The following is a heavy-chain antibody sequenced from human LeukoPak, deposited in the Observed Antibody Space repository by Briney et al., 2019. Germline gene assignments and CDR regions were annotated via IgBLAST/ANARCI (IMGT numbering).Heavy chain of an antibody. D-gene: IGHD4-17*01. CDR2: INPNSGGT. CDR3: ARAMTTVTTRYWFDP. J-gene: IGHJ5*02. Sequence: GASVKVSCQASGYTFTGYYMHWVRQAPGQGLEWMGWINPNSGGTNYAQKFQGRVTMTRDTSISTAYMELSRLRSDDTAVYYCARAMTTVTTRYWFDPWGQGTLVTVSS. V-gene: IGHV1-2*02. CDR1: GYTFTGYY.